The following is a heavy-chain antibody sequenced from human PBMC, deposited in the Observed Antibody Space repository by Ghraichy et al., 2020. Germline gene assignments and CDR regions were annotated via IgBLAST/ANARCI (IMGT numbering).Heavy chain of an antibody. J-gene: IGHJ4*02. CDR3: SAGDILTGYYEAFDY. CDR1: GGSIRRYY. CDR2: ISYSGSP. V-gene: IGHV4-59*01. Sequence: ETLSLTCTVSGGSIRRYYWSWIRQSPGKGLEWIGYISYSGSPNYNPSLRGRVTMSIDTSQNQFSLWLSSVTAADTALYYCSAGDILTGYYEAFDYWGQGALVTVSS. D-gene: IGHD3-9*01.